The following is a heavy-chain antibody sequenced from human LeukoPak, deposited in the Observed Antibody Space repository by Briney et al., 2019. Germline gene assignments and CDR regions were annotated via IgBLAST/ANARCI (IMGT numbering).Heavy chain of an antibody. V-gene: IGHV1-2*02. J-gene: IGHJ4*02. CDR3: ARVRGRGPDYFDY. D-gene: IGHD3-16*01. CDR1: GYTFTGYY. CDR2: INPNSGGT. Sequence: GASVKVSCKAPGYTFTGYYMHWVRQAPGQGLEWMGWINPNSGGTNYAQKFQGRVTMTRDTSISTAYMELSRLRSDDTAVYCCARVRGRGPDYFDYWGQGTLVTVSS.